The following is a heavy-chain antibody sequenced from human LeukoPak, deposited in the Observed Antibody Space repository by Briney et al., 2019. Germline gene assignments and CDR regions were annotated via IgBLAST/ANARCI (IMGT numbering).Heavy chain of an antibody. D-gene: IGHD3-10*01. V-gene: IGHV3-23*01. Sequence: GGSLRLSCAASGFTFSSYAMTWVRQAPGKGLEWVSGIGGSSGKIFYADSVKGRFTTSRDNSKNTLYLQMNTLRAEDTAIYFCAKQPYQYVSGSPSWLDPWGQGTLVTVSS. CDR1: GFTFSSYA. J-gene: IGHJ5*02. CDR2: IGGSSGKI. CDR3: AKQPYQYVSGSPSWLDP.